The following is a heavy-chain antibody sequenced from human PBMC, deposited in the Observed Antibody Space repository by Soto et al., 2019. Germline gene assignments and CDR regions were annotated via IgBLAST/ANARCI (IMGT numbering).Heavy chain of an antibody. CDR1: GGSISRSSYS. V-gene: IGHV4-39*07. CDR3: AWSIAVAGEPKSSVS. J-gene: IGHJ4*02. CDR2: IYYSGST. Sequence: SGTLSLRCTVPGGSISRSSYSWAWIRQPPGKGLEWIGSIYYSGSTYYNPSLKSRVTISVDTSTNQFSLKLSSVTAADTAVYYCAWSIAVAGEPKSSVSRDPGTLVTLS. D-gene: IGHD6-19*01.